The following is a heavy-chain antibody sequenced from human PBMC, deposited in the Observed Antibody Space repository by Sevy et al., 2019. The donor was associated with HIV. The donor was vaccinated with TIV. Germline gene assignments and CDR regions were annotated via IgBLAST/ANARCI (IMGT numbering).Heavy chain of an antibody. Sequence: GGSLRLSCAASGFTFSSYWMSWVRQAPGKGLEWVANIKQDGSEKYYVDSVKGRFTISRDNAKNSLYLQMNSLRAEDTAVYYCARVRSVDYDFWSGYPPGSSLFDPWGQGTLVTVSS. CDR1: GFTFSSYW. CDR3: ARVRSVDYDFWSGYPPGSSLFDP. CDR2: IKQDGSEK. V-gene: IGHV3-7*01. J-gene: IGHJ5*02. D-gene: IGHD3-3*01.